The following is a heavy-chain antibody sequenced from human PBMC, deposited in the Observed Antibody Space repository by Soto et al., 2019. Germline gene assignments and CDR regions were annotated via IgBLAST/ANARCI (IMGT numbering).Heavy chain of an antibody. V-gene: IGHV3-30*18. J-gene: IGHJ6*03. CDR3: AKDPNYYCFMDV. D-gene: IGHD3-10*01. CDR1: GFTFSSYG. Sequence: QVQLVESGGGVVQPGRSLRLSCAASGFTFSSYGMHWVRQAPGKGLEWGAGISYDGSNKYYADSVKGRFTISRDKSKNTLYLQMNSLRAEDTAVYYCAKDPNYYCFMDVWGKGTTVTVSS. CDR2: ISYDGSNK.